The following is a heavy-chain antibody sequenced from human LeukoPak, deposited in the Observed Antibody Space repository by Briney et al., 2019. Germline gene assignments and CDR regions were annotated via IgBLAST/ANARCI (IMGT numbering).Heavy chain of an antibody. D-gene: IGHD3-10*01. Sequence: SETLSLTCAVYGGSFSGYYWSWIRQPPGKGLEWIGEINHSGSTNYNPSLKSRVTISVDTSKNQFSLKLSSVTAADTAVYYCARGGPGVRGYWGQGTLVTVSS. J-gene: IGHJ4*02. CDR2: INHSGST. V-gene: IGHV4-34*01. CDR3: ARGGPGVRGY. CDR1: GGSFSGYY.